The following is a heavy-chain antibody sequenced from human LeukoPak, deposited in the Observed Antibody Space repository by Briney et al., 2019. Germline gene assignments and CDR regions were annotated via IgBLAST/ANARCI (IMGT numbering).Heavy chain of an antibody. J-gene: IGHJ6*03. Sequence: GASVKVSCKASGYTFSSYFIHWVRQAPGQGLEWVGVINPIGGRTTYTQKFQGRVTMTRDTSTSTVYMELSSLRSEDTAVYFCARGAFEEAAAGYYYYYYMDVWGKGTTVTVSS. CDR1: GYTFSSYF. CDR2: INPIGGRT. D-gene: IGHD6-13*01. V-gene: IGHV1-46*01. CDR3: ARGAFEEAAAGYYYYYYMDV.